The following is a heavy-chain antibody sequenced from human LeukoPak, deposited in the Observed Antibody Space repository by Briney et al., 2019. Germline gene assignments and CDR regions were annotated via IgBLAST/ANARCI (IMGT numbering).Heavy chain of an antibody. CDR2: ISSSGSTI. Sequence: GGSLRLSCAASGFTFSSYEMNWVRQAPGKGLEWVSYISSSGSTIYYADSVKGRFTISRDNSKNTLYLQMNSLRAEDTAVYYCAKDPRRMGATTFTVFATYFFDYWGQGTLVTVSS. CDR3: AKDPRRMGATTFTVFATYFFDY. D-gene: IGHD1-26*01. CDR1: GFTFSSYE. J-gene: IGHJ4*02. V-gene: IGHV3-48*03.